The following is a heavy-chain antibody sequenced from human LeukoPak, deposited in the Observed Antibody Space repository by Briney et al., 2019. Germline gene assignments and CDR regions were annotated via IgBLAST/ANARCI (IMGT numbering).Heavy chain of an antibody. V-gene: IGHV4-34*01. CDR1: GGSFSGYY. J-gene: IGHJ4*02. CDR2: INHSGST. CDR3: SGSWYYYFDY. Sequence: SETLSLTCAVYGGSFSGYYWSWIRQPPGKGLEWIGEINHSGSTNYNPSLKSRVTMSVDTSKNQFSLKLSSVTAADTAVYYCSGSWYYYFDYWGQGTLVTVSS. D-gene: IGHD6-13*01.